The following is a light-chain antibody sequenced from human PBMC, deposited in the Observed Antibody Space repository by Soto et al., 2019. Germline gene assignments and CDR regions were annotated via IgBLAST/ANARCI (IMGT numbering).Light chain of an antibody. V-gene: IGLV2-14*01. CDR1: SSDVGGYNY. J-gene: IGLJ1*01. CDR2: EVS. CDR3: SSFRSGSTL. Sequence: QSALTQPASVSGSPGQSITISCTGTSSDVGGYNYVSWYQQHPGKAPKLMIYEVSNRPSGVSNRFSGSKSGNTASLTIPGLQAEDEADYYCSSFRSGSTLFGTGTKLTVL.